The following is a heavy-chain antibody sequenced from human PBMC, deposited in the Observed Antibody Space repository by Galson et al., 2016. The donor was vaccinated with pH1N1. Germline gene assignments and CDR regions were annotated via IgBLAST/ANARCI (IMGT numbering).Heavy chain of an antibody. V-gene: IGHV2-70*17. CDR3: ARMATGDNFDY. D-gene: IGHD7-27*01. J-gene: IGHJ4*02. CDR2: IDWDDDK. Sequence: PALVKPTQTLTLTCTFSGFSLSTSGMCVSWIRQPPGKALEWLARIDWDDDKFYSTSLTTRLTISKDTSKNQVVLTMTNMDPVDTGTYYCARMATGDNFDYWGQGNLVTVSS. CDR1: GFSLSTSGMC.